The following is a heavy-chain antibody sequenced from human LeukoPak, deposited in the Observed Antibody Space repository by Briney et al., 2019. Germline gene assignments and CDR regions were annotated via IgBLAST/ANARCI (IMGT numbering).Heavy chain of an antibody. CDR3: VRDGGTDWYDP. D-gene: IGHD3-16*01. CDR2: IKQDGSEK. J-gene: IGHJ5*02. Sequence: PGGSLRLSCAASGFSFSDYWVTWVRQAPGKGLEWVANIKQDGSEKTYVDSVKGRFTISRDNAKNSLYLQMNSLRVEDTAMYYCVRDGGTDWYDPWGRGTLVTVFS. CDR1: GFSFSDYW. V-gene: IGHV3-7*01.